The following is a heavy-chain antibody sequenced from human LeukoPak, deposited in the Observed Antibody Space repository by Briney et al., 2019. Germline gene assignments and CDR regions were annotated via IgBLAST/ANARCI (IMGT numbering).Heavy chain of an antibody. Sequence: GGSLRLSCAASEFIFSNFAMSWVRQAPGKGLEWVSTISGNAAATYYGDSVKGRFTISRDNSRNTLYLHMNSLRAEDTAIYYCAKDRTHQRYYDSTGYYNQYDYWGQGALVTVSS. J-gene: IGHJ4*02. V-gene: IGHV3-23*01. D-gene: IGHD3-22*01. CDR2: ISGNAAAT. CDR3: AKDRTHQRYYDSTGYYNQYDY. CDR1: EFIFSNFA.